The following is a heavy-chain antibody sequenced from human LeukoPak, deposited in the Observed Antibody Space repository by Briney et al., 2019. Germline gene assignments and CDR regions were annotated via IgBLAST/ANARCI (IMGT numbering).Heavy chain of an antibody. Sequence: PSETLSLTCTVSGGSISSYYWSWIRQPPGKGLEWIGYIHYSGSTNYNPSLKSRVTISVDTSKNQFSLKLSSVTAADTAVYYCARDYGPGDWFDPWGQGTLVTVSS. CDR2: IHYSGST. D-gene: IGHD3-16*01. V-gene: IGHV4-59*01. CDR3: ARDYGPGDWFDP. J-gene: IGHJ5*02. CDR1: GGSISSYY.